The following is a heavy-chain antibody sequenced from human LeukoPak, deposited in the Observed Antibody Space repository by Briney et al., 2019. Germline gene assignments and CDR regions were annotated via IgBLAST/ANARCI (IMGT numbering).Heavy chain of an antibody. CDR2: IYPGDSDT. D-gene: IGHD3-22*01. V-gene: IGHV5-51*01. Sequence: GESLKISCKGSGYSFTSYWIGWVRQMPGKGLEWMGIIYPGDSDTRYSPSFQGQVTISADKSISTAYLQWSSLKASDTAMYYCARPQGSSGYSGAFDIWGQGTMVTVSS. CDR3: ARPQGSSGYSGAFDI. J-gene: IGHJ3*02. CDR1: GYSFTSYW.